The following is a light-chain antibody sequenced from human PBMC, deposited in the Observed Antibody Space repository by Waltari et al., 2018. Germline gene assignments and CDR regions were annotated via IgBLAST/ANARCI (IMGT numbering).Light chain of an antibody. J-gene: IGLJ2*01. Sequence: ESAGQRVTISCSGSNYNIGNHYVYWYHQLPGTAPKLLIYRNNHRPSGVPDRCAGSKSGTSASLAISGLRSEDEADYYCASWDGSLGGVIFGGGTKLTVL. V-gene: IGLV1-47*01. CDR1: NYNIGNHY. CDR2: RNN. CDR3: ASWDGSLGGVI.